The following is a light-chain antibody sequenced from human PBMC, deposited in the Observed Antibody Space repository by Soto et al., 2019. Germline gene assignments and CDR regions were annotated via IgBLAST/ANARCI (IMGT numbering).Light chain of an antibody. CDR3: QQYCSSPWT. CDR1: QSVSSSY. V-gene: IGKV3-20*01. CDR2: GAS. J-gene: IGKJ1*01. Sequence: ELVLTQSPGTLPLSPGERATLSCRASQSVSSSYLAWYQQKPGQAPRLLIYGASSRATGIPDRFSGSGSGTDFTLTISSLEPEDFAVYYYQQYCSSPWTFGQGTKV.